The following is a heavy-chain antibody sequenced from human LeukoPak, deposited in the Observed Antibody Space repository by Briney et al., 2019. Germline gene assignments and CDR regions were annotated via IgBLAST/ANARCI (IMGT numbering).Heavy chain of an antibody. Sequence: GGSLRLSCAASGFTFSDYSMSWIRQAPGKGLEWVSYIRSSGNTIYYADSVKGRLTISRDNSKNTLYLQMNSLRAEDTAVYYCAKDLYGASVGFNDYWGQGTLVTVSS. CDR1: GFTFSDYS. D-gene: IGHD1-26*01. CDR2: IRSSGNTI. J-gene: IGHJ4*02. CDR3: AKDLYGASVGFNDY. V-gene: IGHV3-11*01.